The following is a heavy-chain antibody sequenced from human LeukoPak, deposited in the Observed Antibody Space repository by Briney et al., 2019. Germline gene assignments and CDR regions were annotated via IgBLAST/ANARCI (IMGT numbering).Heavy chain of an antibody. D-gene: IGHD6-13*01. J-gene: IGHJ4*02. V-gene: IGHV4-61*01. CDR2: IYYSGST. CDR3: ARVPAAAGYYFDY. Sequence: SETLCLTCTVPGGSVSSGSYYWSWIRQPPGKGLEWIGYIYYSGSTNYNPSLKSRVTISVDTSKNQFSLKLSSVTAADTAVYYCARVPAAAGYYFDYWGQGTLVTVSS. CDR1: GGSVSSGSYY.